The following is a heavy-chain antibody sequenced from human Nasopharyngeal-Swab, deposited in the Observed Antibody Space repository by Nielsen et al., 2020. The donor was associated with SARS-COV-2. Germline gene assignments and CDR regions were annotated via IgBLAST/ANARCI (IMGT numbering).Heavy chain of an antibody. V-gene: IGHV3-21*01. J-gene: IGHJ6*02. D-gene: IGHD3-3*01. CDR3: ARVRFLEWLFPLYYYYGMDV. CDR2: INSSSSYI. Sequence: GGSLRLSCAASGFTFSSYSMNWVRQAPGKGLEWVSSINSSSSYIYYADSVKGRFTISRDNAKNSLYLQMNSLRAEDTAVYYCARVRFLEWLFPLYYYYGMDVWGQGTTVTVSS. CDR1: GFTFSSYS.